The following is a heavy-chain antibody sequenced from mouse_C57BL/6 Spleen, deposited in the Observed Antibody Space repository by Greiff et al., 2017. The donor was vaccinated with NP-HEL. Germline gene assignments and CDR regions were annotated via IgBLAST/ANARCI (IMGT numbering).Heavy chain of an antibody. V-gene: IGHV1-69*01. J-gene: IGHJ1*03. CDR1: GYTFTSYW. Sequence: VQLQQPGAELVMPGASVKLSCKASGYTFTSYWMHWVKQRPGQGLEWIGEIDPSDSYTNYNQKFKGKSTLTVDKSSSTAYMQLSSLTSEDSAVYYCARSSGNYLYWYFDVWGTGTTVTVSS. CDR3: ARSSGNYLYWYFDV. D-gene: IGHD2-1*01. CDR2: IDPSDSYT.